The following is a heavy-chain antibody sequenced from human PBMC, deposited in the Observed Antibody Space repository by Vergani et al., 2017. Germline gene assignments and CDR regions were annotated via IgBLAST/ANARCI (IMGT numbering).Heavy chain of an antibody. CDR2: ISSSSTSI. CDR1: GITFWKFG. CDR3: VRGQPGYQVLNAVNFDH. V-gene: IGHV3-48*01. Sequence: EVDLVESGGGLAQPGGSLRLSCEASGITFWKFGMHWVRQGPGKGLEWLSYISSSSTSIYYADSVKGRFTISRDNGEESLYLQMHSLRGADTAVYYCVRGQPGYQVLNAVNFDHWGQGTLVTVSS. D-gene: IGHD2-2*01. J-gene: IGHJ4*02.